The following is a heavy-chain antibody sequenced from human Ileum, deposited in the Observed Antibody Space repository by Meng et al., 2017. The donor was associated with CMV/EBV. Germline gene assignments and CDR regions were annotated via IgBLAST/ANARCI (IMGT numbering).Heavy chain of an antibody. V-gene: IGHV3-48*04. D-gene: IGHD3-9*01. CDR1: GFTFSSYA. J-gene: IGHJ4*02. CDR3: ARPYCTTTTCYAALRYFDWLPDF. Sequence: GESLKISCAASGFTFSSYAMSWVRQAPGKGLEWVAHIAKNGQTTYYAESLKGRFTVSRDNAKNSLYLQMNSLRAEDTAVYYCARPYCTTTTCYAALRYFDWLPDFWGQGTLVTV. CDR2: IAKNGQTT.